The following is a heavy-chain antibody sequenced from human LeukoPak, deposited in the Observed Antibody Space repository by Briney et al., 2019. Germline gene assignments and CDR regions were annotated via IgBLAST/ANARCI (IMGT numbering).Heavy chain of an antibody. Sequence: ASVKVSCKASGYTFSDYYINWVRQAPGQGLEWMGWINPKNGVTNYAQKFQGRVTMTRDTSISTAYMELSRLRYDDTAVYYCARDLYTIFGVRIQVFEIWGQGTMVTVSS. CDR2: INPKNGVT. J-gene: IGHJ3*02. D-gene: IGHD3-3*01. V-gene: IGHV1-2*02. CDR1: GYTFSDYY. CDR3: ARDLYTIFGVRIQVFEI.